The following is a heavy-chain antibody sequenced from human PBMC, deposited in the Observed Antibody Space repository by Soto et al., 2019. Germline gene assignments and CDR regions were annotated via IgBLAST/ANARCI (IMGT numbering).Heavy chain of an antibody. V-gene: IGHV1-2*04. CDR2: INPKSGGT. J-gene: IGHJ6*02. CDR3: ARGHSTDCSNGVCSFFYNHEMDV. Sequence: ASVKVSCKASGYSFTDYHVHWVRQAPGQGLEWLGRINPKSGGTSTAQKFQGWVTMTRDRSISTVYMELTRLRSDDTAVYFCARGHSTDCSNGVCSFFYNHEMDVWGQGTTVTVSS. CDR1: GYSFTDYH. D-gene: IGHD2-8*01.